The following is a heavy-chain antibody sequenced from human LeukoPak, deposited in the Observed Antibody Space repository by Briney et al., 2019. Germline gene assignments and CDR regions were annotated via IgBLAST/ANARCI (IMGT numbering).Heavy chain of an antibody. V-gene: IGHV3-48*03. D-gene: IGHD2-8*01. Sequence: GGALRLSCAASGFTFSSYEMNWVRQAPGKGLEWVSYISSSGSTIYYADSVKGRFTISRDNAKNSLYLQMNSLRAEDTAVYYCARILVDGGYWGQGTLVTVSS. CDR1: GFTFSSYE. CDR2: ISSSGSTI. CDR3: ARILVDGGY. J-gene: IGHJ4*02.